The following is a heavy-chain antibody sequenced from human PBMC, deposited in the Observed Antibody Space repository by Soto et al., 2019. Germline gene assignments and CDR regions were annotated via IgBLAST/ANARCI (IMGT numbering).Heavy chain of an antibody. CDR1: GGTFSSYA. V-gene: IGHV1-69*13. CDR2: IIPIFGTA. J-gene: IGHJ6*02. Sequence: GASVKVSCKASGGTFSSYAISWVRQAPGQGLEWMGGIIPIFGTANYAQKFQGRVTITADESTSTAYMELSSLRSEDTAVYYCARVRYYDRTGPNPGYYYGMDVWGQGTTVTVSS. D-gene: IGHD3-22*01. CDR3: ARVRYYDRTGPNPGYYYGMDV.